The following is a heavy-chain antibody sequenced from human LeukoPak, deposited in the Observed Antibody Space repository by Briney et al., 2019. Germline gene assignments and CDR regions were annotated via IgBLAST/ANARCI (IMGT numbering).Heavy chain of an antibody. V-gene: IGHV3-48*02. D-gene: IGHD3-22*01. CDR2: VRPGDSAR. CDR3: ARTYYYDSSAFDAFDI. J-gene: IGHJ3*02. Sequence: GGSLRLSCAAFGFTFSNYPMNWVRQAPGKGLEWVSNVRPGDSARSYADSVRGRFTISRDDAKNSLYLQMNSLRDEDTAVYYCARTYYYDSSAFDAFDIWGQGTMVTVSS. CDR1: GFTFSNYP.